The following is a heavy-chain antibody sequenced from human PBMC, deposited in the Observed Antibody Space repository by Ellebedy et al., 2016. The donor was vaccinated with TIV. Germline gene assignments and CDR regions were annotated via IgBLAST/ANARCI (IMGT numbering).Heavy chain of an antibody. CDR1: GYAFTSYD. CDR2: INPNSGNT. D-gene: IGHD3-10*02. J-gene: IGHJ6*02. CDR3: ASDFEFMIYVNGGEYYHYALDV. Sequence: AASVQVSCKASGYAFTSYDINWVRQAPGQGLEWMGWINPNSGNTGYAQKFQARVTMTRDNSISTAYMELSSLTSEDTAVYYCASDFEFMIYVNGGEYYHYALDVWGQGTTVTVAS. V-gene: IGHV1-8*01.